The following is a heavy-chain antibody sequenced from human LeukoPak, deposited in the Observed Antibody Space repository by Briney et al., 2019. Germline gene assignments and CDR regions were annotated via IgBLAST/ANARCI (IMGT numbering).Heavy chain of an antibody. CDR1: GFTFGDYA. CDR3: TSVGRTGYYNVAHYFDY. D-gene: IGHD3-9*01. J-gene: IGHJ4*02. Sequence: PGGSLRLSCTASGFTFGDYAMSWVRQAPGKGLEWVGFIRSKAYGGTTEYAASVKGRFTISRDDSKSIAYLQMNSLKNEDTAVYYCTSVGRTGYYNVAHYFDYWGQGTLVTVSS. V-gene: IGHV3-49*04. CDR2: IRSKAYGGTT.